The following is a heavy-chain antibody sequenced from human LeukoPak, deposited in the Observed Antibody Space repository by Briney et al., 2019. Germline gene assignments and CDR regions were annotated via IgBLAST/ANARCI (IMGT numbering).Heavy chain of an antibody. CDR3: ARLPVLSLPAGLWYFDL. V-gene: IGHV4-38-2*01. CDR1: GYSISSGYY. Sequence: SETLSLTCAVSGYSISSGYYWGWIRQPPGKGLEWIGSIYHSGSTYYNPSLKSRVTISVDTSKNQFSLKLSSVTAADTAVYYCARLPVLSLPAGLWYFDLWGRGTLVTVSS. J-gene: IGHJ2*01. CDR2: IYHSGST. D-gene: IGHD3-22*01.